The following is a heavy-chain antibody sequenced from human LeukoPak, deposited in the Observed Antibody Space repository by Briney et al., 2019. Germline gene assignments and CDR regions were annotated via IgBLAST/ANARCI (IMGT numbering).Heavy chain of an antibody. CDR2: INPDGTAA. J-gene: IGHJ4*02. V-gene: IGHV3-74*01. CDR3: AKGSNFAFDN. CDR1: GFSFSNFW. D-gene: IGHD1-1*01. Sequence: GGSLRLSCAASGFSFSNFWMHWVRQAPGMGRVWVSQINPDGTAALYADSVKGRFTISRDNAKNTLYLQMNTLRADDTAVYYCAKGSNFAFDNWGQGILVTVSS.